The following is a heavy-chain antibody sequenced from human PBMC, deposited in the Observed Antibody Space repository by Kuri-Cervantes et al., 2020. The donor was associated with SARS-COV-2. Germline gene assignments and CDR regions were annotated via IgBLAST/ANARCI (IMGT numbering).Heavy chain of an antibody. CDR2: IIPFFGTP. V-gene: IGHV1-69*13. CDR3: AGDVGYGGTSELDITYFDY. CDR1: GATFSTYG. D-gene: IGHD4-23*01. Sequence: SVKVSCKASGATFSTYGFSWVRQAPGQGLEWMGGIIPFFGTPNYAQKFEGRVTITADESTSTAYMEMSSLRFEDTAVYFWAGDVGYGGTSELDITYFDYWGQGTLVTVSS. J-gene: IGHJ4*02.